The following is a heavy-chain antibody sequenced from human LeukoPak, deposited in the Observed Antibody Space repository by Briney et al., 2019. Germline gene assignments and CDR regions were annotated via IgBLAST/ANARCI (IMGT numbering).Heavy chain of an antibody. Sequence: SGGSLRLSCAASGFTFSGYSMNRVRQAPGKGLEWLSYISSSSSTIYYADSVKGRITISRDNAKNSLYLQMNSLRAEDTALYYCARVRGSYASDYWGQGTLVTVSS. J-gene: IGHJ4*02. CDR2: ISSSSSTI. V-gene: IGHV3-48*01. D-gene: IGHD3-16*01. CDR1: GFTFSGYS. CDR3: ARVRGSYASDY.